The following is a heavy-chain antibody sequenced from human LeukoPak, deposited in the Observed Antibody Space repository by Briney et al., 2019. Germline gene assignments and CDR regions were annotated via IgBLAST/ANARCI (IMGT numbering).Heavy chain of an antibody. J-gene: IGHJ6*02. V-gene: IGHV1-24*01. CDR3: ARDLPVLRFLEWLSPPYYYYGMDV. D-gene: IGHD3-3*01. CDR1: GYTLTELS. Sequence: ASVKVSCKVSGYTLTELSMHWVRQAPGKGLEWMGGFDPEDGETIYAQKFQGRVTMTEDTSTDTAYMELSSLRSEDTAVYYCARDLPVLRFLEWLSPPYYYYGMDVWGQGTTVTVSS. CDR2: FDPEDGET.